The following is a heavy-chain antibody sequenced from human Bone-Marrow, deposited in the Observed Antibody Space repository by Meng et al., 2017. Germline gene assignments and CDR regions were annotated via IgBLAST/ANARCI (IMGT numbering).Heavy chain of an antibody. CDR2: MNPNSGNT. J-gene: IGHJ4*02. CDR3: ARVSPRRSGWSGDY. CDR1: EYTFTSYD. Sequence: ASVKVSCKASEYTFTSYDINWVRQATGQGLEWMGWMNPNSGNTGYAQKFQGRVTMTRNTSISTAYMELSSLRSEDTAVYYCARVSPRRSGWSGDYWGQGTLVTVSS. V-gene: IGHV1-8*01. D-gene: IGHD6-19*01.